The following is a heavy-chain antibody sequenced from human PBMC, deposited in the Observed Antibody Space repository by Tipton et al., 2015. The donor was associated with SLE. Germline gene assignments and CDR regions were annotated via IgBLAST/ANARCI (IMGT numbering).Heavy chain of an antibody. Sequence: TLSLTCAVYGGSFSGYYWSWIRQPPGKGLEWVGEINHSGSTNYNPSLKSRVTISVDTSKNQFSLKLSSVTAADTAVYYCARQNVAYCTGGVCTYWYFDLWGRGTLVTVSS. CDR3: ARQNVAYCTGGVCTYWYFDL. D-gene: IGHD2-8*02. CDR2: INHSGST. J-gene: IGHJ2*01. V-gene: IGHV4-34*01. CDR1: GGSFSGYY.